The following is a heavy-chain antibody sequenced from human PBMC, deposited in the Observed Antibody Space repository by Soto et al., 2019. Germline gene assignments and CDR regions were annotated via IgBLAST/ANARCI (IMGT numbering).Heavy chain of an antibody. D-gene: IGHD3-9*01. J-gene: IGHJ5*02. CDR2: IITNSLYT. V-gene: IGHV3-11*03. CDR1: GFTLSDYY. Sequence: GGSLRLSCAASGFTLSDYYMTWIRQAPGKGLEWISYIITNSLYTKYADSVKGRFTISRDDAKNSLYLQMNSLRVEDTAVYYCARVYDILTSAWLDPWGQGTLVTVSS. CDR3: ARVYDILTSAWLDP.